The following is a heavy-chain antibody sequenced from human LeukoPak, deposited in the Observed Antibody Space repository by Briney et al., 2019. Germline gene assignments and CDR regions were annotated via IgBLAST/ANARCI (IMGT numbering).Heavy chain of an antibody. V-gene: IGHV4-59*01. D-gene: IGHD6-13*01. Sequence: SETLSLTCTVSGGSISSYYWSWIRQPPGKGLEWIGYIYYSGSTNYNPSLKSRVTISVDTSKNQFSLKLSSVTAADTAVYYCARVPGLVSSSRRAFDIWGQGTMVTVSS. CDR3: ARVPGLVSSSRRAFDI. CDR2: IYYSGST. J-gene: IGHJ3*02. CDR1: GGSISSYY.